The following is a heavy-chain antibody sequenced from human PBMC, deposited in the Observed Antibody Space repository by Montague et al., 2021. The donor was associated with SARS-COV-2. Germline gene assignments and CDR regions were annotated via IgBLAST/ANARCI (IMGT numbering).Heavy chain of an antibody. CDR2: ISDSGST. J-gene: IGHJ4*02. CDR3: ARHYSATLPAVY. Sequence: ETLSLTCTVSGGSISSFYWSWFRQPPGKGLEWIGYISDSGSTNYNPSLTSRVTMSVDTSKNQFSLKVNSVAAADTAVYYCARHYSATLPAVYWGLGTLVTVSS. V-gene: IGHV4-59*08. CDR1: GGSISSFY. D-gene: IGHD2-15*01.